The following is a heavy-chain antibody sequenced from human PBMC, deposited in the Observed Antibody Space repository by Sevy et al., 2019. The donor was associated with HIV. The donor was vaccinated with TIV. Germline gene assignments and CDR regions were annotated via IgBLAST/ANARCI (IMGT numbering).Heavy chain of an antibody. CDR2: ISSSGSPI. V-gene: IGHV3-48*03. CDR1: GFRFNIYE. Sequence: GGSLRLSCAASGFRFNIYEMNWVRQAPGKGLEWVSYISSSGSPIYYADSVKGRFTISRDNAKSSLYLQMNSLRAEDTAVDYCVRGRAMIIYDWGQGTLVTVSS. D-gene: IGHD5-12*01. CDR3: VRGRAMIIYD. J-gene: IGHJ4*02.